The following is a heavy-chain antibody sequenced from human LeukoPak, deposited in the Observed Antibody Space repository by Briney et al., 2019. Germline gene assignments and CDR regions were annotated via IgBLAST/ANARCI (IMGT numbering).Heavy chain of an antibody. CDR3: AGRQVAAAGTLLE. V-gene: IGHV4-34*01. CDR1: GGSFSGYY. Sequence: SETLSLTCAVYGGSFSGYYWSWIRQPPGKGLEWIGEINHSGSTNYNPSLKRRLTISVDTSKNLFSLKLSSVTAADTAVYYCAGRQVAAAGTLLEWGQGTLVTVPS. D-gene: IGHD6-13*01. J-gene: IGHJ4*02. CDR2: INHSGST.